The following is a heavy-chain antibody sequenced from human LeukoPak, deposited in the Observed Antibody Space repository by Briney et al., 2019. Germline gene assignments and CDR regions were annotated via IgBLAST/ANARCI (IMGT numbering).Heavy chain of an antibody. J-gene: IGHJ4*02. D-gene: IGHD5-24*01. CDR3: ARSPLDGYNYLDY. CDR1: GLTFSTNP. CDR2: TSYDGNAK. Sequence: GGSLRLSCAASGLTFSTNPMHWVRQAPGKGLEWVAVTSYDGNAKYYADSVKGRFTISRDNPKNTLYVQMNSLRPEDTAVYYCARSPLDGYNYLDYWGQGTLVTVSS. V-gene: IGHV3-30*04.